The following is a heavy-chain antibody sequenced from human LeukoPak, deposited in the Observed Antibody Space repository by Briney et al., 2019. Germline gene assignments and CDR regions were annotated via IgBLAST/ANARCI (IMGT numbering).Heavy chain of an antibody. CDR3: ARGDSYSSSLGYFDY. V-gene: IGHV3-7*04. CDR1: GFTFSSYW. CDR2: IKQDGSEK. J-gene: IGHJ4*02. D-gene: IGHD6-6*01. Sequence: GGSLRLSCAASGFTFSSYWMGWVRQAPGKGLEWVANIKQDGSEKYYVDSVKGRFTISRDNAKSSLYLQMNSLRAEDTAVYYCARGDSYSSSLGYFDYWGQGTLVTVSS.